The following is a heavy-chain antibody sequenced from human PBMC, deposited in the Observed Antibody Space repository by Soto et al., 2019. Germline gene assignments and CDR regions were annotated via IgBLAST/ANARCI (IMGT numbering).Heavy chain of an antibody. D-gene: IGHD2-8*02. CDR1: NFTFSNYG. Sequence: QVQLVESGGGVVQPGRSLRLSCAASNFTFSNYGMHWVRQAPGKGLEWVALISNDGSNKYYTDPVKGRFTISRDNSRNTLSLQMNSLRADDTAVYYCAKDGADTGTYCFDYWGQGTLITVSS. J-gene: IGHJ4*02. V-gene: IGHV3-30*18. CDR2: ISNDGSNK. CDR3: AKDGADTGTYCFDY.